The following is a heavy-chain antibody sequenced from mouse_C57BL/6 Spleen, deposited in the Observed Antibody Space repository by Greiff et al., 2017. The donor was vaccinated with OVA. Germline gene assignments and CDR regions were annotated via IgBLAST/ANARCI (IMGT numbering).Heavy chain of an antibody. Sequence: QVQLQQSGPGLVQPSQSLSITCTVSGFSLTSYGVHWVRQPPGKGLEWLGVIWSGGSTDYNAAFISRLSISKDNSKSQVFFKMNSLQADDTAIYYCAKPVYDYDGYYAMDYWGQGTSVTVSS. CDR2: IWSGGST. V-gene: IGHV2-4*01. CDR3: AKPVYDYDGYYAMDY. J-gene: IGHJ4*01. D-gene: IGHD2-4*01. CDR1: GFSLTSYG.